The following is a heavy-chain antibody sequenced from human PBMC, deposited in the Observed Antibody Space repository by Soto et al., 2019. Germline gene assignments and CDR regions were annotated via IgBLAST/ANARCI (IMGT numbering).Heavy chain of an antibody. V-gene: IGHV3-23*01. D-gene: IGHD3-10*01. Sequence: PGGSLRLSCAASGFAFSSYAMSWVRQAPGKGLEWVSAISGSGGSTYYADSVKGRFTISRDHSKNTLYLQMNSLRAEDTAVYYCAKIQVSLGFGEFALNLYGMEVWGQGTTVTVSS. CDR1: GFAFSSYA. CDR3: AKIQVSLGFGEFALNLYGMEV. J-gene: IGHJ6*02. CDR2: ISGSGGST.